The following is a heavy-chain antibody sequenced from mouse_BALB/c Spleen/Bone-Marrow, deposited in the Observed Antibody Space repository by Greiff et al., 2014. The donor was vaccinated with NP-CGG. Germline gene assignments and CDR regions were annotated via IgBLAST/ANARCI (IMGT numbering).Heavy chain of an antibody. Sequence: VKLVESGAELARPGASVKLSCKASGYTFTSYWMQWVKQRPGQGLEWIGAIYPGDGDTRYTQKFKGKATLTADKSSSTAYMQLSSLASEDSAVYYCARWDDYDAWFAYRGQGTLVTVSA. CDR2: IYPGDGDT. V-gene: IGHV1-87*01. CDR1: GYTFTSYW. J-gene: IGHJ3*01. D-gene: IGHD2-4*01. CDR3: ARWDDYDAWFAY.